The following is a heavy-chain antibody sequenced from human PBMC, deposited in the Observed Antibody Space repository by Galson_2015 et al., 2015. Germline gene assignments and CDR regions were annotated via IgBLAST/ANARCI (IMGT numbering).Heavy chain of an antibody. CDR3: ARDQSDYGDYRGWFDP. D-gene: IGHD4-17*01. CDR1: GGSISSGSYY. CDR2: IYTSGST. J-gene: IGHJ5*02. Sequence: TLSLTCTVSGGSISSGSYYWSWIRQPAGKGLEWIGRIYTSGSTNYNPSLKSRVTISVDTSKNQFSLKLSSVTAADTAVYYCARDQSDYGDYRGWFDPWGQGTLVTVSS. V-gene: IGHV4-61*02.